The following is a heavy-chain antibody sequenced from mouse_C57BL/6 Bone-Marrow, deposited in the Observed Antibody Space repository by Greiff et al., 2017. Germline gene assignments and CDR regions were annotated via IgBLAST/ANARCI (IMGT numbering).Heavy chain of an antibody. Sequence: VQLQQSGAELVRPGASVKLSCTASGFNIKDDYMHWVKQRPEQGLEWIGWIDPENGDTEYASKFQGKATITADTSSNTAYLQLSSLTSEDTAVYYCTALITTVVATEFYAMDYWGQGTSVTVSS. V-gene: IGHV14-4*01. D-gene: IGHD1-1*01. J-gene: IGHJ4*01. CDR1: GFNIKDDY. CDR2: IDPENGDT. CDR3: TALITTVVATEFYAMDY.